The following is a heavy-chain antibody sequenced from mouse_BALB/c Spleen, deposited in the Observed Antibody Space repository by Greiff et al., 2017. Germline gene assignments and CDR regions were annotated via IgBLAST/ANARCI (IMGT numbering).Heavy chain of an antibody. J-gene: IGHJ3*02. CDR3: ARDGY. CDR1: GYSFTSGYY. Sequence: EVQLMESGPGLVKPSQSLSLTCSVTGYSFTSGYYWNWIRQFPGNKLEWMGYISYDGSNNYNPSLKNRISITRDTSKNQFFLKLNSVTTEDTATYYCARDGYWGQGTLVTVSA. CDR2: ISYDGSN. V-gene: IGHV3-6*02.